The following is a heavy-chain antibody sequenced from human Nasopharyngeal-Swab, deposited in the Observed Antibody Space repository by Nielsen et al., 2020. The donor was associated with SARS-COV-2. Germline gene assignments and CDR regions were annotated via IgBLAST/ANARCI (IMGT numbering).Heavy chain of an antibody. CDR3: AREDYYDSSGYPPYYYYGMDV. J-gene: IGHJ6*02. CDR2: INPSGGST. V-gene: IGHV1-46*01. D-gene: IGHD3-22*01. Sequence: WARQAPGQGLGWMGIINPSGGSTSYAQKFQGRVTMTRDTSTSTVYMELSSLRSEDTAVYYCAREDYYDSSGYPPYYYYGMDVWGQGTTVTVSS.